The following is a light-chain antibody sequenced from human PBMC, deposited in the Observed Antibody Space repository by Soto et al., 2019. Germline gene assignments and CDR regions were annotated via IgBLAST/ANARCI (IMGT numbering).Light chain of an antibody. J-gene: IGKJ4*01. CDR3: QQYNNWPLT. V-gene: IGKV3D-15*01. Sequence: EIVMTQSPATLSVSPGERATLSCRASQSVSSYLAWYQQKPGQAPRLLIYDASTRATGIPARFSGSGSGTEFTLTISSLQSEDFAVYYCQQYNNWPLTFGRGTKVDI. CDR1: QSVSSY. CDR2: DAS.